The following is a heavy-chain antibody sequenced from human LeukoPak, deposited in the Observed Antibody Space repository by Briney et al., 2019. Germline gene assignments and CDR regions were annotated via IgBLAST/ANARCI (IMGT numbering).Heavy chain of an antibody. V-gene: IGHV4-31*03. CDR1: GGSISSGGYY. J-gene: IGHJ2*01. Sequence: SETLSLTCTVSGGSISSGGYYWSWIRQHPGKGLEWIGYIYYSGSTYYNPSLKSRVTISVDTSKNQFSLKLSSVTAADTAVYYCARVRYFDSRYFDLWGRGTLVTVSS. D-gene: IGHD3-9*01. CDR2: IYYSGST. CDR3: ARVRYFDSRYFDL.